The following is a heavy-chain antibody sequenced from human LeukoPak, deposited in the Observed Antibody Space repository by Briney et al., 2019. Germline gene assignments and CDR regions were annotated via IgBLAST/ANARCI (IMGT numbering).Heavy chain of an antibody. D-gene: IGHD3-16*01. V-gene: IGHV4-34*01. Sequence: NPSETLSLTCAVYGASFSGYYWSWIRQPPGKGLEWIGSIYYSGSTYYNPSLKSRVTISVDTSKNQFSLKLSSVTAADTAVYYCARDHYGLTNAFDIWGQGTMVTVSS. CDR2: IYYSGST. J-gene: IGHJ3*02. CDR1: GASFSGYY. CDR3: ARDHYGLTNAFDI.